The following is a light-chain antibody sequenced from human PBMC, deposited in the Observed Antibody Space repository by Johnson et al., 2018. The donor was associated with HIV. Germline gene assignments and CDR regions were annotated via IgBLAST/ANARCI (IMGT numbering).Light chain of an antibody. CDR1: SSNIGNNY. J-gene: IGLJ1*01. CDR3: GTWDSSLSGGV. V-gene: IGLV1-51*02. CDR2: ENN. Sequence: HSVLTQAPSVSAAPGQKVTISCSGSSSNIGNNYVSWYQQLPGTAPKLLIYENNRRPSGIPDRFSGSKSGTSATLGITGLQTGDEADYYCGTWDSSLSGGVFGTGTKVTVL.